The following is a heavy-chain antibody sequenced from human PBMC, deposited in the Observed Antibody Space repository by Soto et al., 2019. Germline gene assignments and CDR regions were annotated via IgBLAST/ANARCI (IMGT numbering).Heavy chain of an antibody. Sequence: QVQLVQSGAEVKKPGASVKVSCKASGYTFTRSGISWVRQAHGQGIEWMGWTSTYNSDTNYAEKVNGRVTMTTDTSTSTVLMEVRSLRSDETTVYYCAREGVAPYDYYGMDVWGQGTPVTVSS. CDR2: TSTYNSDT. J-gene: IGHJ6*02. CDR1: GYTFTRSG. V-gene: IGHV1-18*01. D-gene: IGHD2-2*01. CDR3: AREGVAPYDYYGMDV.